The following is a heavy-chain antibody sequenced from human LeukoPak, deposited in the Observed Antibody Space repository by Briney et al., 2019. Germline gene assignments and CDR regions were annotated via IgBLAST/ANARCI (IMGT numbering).Heavy chain of an antibody. D-gene: IGHD2-2*01. Sequence: ASVKVACKASGYTFTSYAMHWVRQAPGQRLEWMGWINGANGNTEYSQKFQGRVTITRDTSASTAYMELSSLRSEDTAVYYCARVYCSSTSCHCYLDYWGQGTLVTISS. J-gene: IGHJ4*02. CDR3: ARVYCSSTSCHCYLDY. CDR2: INGANGNT. CDR1: GYTFTSYA. V-gene: IGHV1-3*01.